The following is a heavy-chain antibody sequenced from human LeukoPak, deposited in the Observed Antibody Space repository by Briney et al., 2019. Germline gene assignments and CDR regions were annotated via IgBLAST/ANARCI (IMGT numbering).Heavy chain of an antibody. D-gene: IGHD3-22*01. J-gene: IGHJ1*01. Sequence: SVKVSCKASGGTFSSYAISWVRQAPGQGLEWMGRIIPIFGTANYAQKFQGRVTITTGESTSTAYMELSSLRSEDTAVYYCARDWNYDSSGYYYDESAEYFQHWGQGTLVTVSS. V-gene: IGHV1-69*05. CDR3: ARDWNYDSSGYYYDESAEYFQH. CDR2: IIPIFGTA. CDR1: GGTFSSYA.